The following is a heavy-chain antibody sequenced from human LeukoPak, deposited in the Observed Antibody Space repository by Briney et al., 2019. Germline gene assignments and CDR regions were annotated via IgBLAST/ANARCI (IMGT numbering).Heavy chain of an antibody. CDR1: GGSISSGGYY. V-gene: IGHV4-31*03. CDR2: IYYSGST. D-gene: IGHD3-22*01. Sequence: SETLSLTCTVSGGSISSGGYYWSWIRQHPGKGLEWLGYIYYSGSTYYNPSLKSRVTISVDTSKNQFSLKLSSVTAADTAVYYCARGQSITMTLGLDYWGQGTLVTVSS. CDR3: ARGQSITMTLGLDY. J-gene: IGHJ4*02.